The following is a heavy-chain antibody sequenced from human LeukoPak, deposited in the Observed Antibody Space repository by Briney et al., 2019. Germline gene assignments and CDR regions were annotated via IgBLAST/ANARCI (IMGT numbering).Heavy chain of an antibody. D-gene: IGHD4-17*01. J-gene: IGHJ4*02. CDR2: INSDGTVT. CDR1: GFLFINYW. Sequence: GGALRLSCDASGFLFINYWMHWVRQAPGKGLVWVSRINSDGTVTNYADSVKGRFTVSRDNAKNTLYLQMNSLRADDTAVYYCITMTIAWDQGTLVTVSS. CDR3: ITMTIA. V-gene: IGHV3-74*01.